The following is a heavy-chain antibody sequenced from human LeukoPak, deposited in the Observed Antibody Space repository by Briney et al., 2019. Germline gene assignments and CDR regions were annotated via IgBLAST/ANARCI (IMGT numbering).Heavy chain of an antibody. J-gene: IGHJ6*03. D-gene: IGHD6-19*01. Sequence: SETLSLTCTVSGGSISSYYWSWIRQPAGKGLEWIGRIYTSGSTNYNPSLKSRVTMSVDTSKNQFSLKLSSVTAADTAVYYCARDSAVADHYYYYYMDVWGKGTTVTVSS. CDR1: GGSISSYY. CDR2: IYTSGST. CDR3: ARDSAVADHYYYYYMDV. V-gene: IGHV4-4*07.